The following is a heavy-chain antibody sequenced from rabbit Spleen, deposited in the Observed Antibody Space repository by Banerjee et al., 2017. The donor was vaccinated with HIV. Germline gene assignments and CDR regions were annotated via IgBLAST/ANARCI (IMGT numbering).Heavy chain of an antibody. CDR1: GFSFSSSYD. Sequence: QEQLVESGGGLVKPGASLTLICTASGFSFSSSYDMCWVRQAPGKGLEWVGCMYTGSSANTYYANWAKGRFTISKTSSTTVTLQMTSLTVADTATYFCARDGISGGGWNFELWGPGTLVTVS. J-gene: IGHJ4*01. CDR3: ARDGISGGGWNFEL. D-gene: IGHD1-1*01. V-gene: IGHV1S45*01. CDR2: MYTGSSANT.